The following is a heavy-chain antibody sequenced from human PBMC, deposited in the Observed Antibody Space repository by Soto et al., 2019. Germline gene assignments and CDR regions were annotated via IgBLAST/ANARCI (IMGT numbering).Heavy chain of an antibody. Sequence: DVHLVESGGGVVEPGGSLRLSCVGSGYSFSNYWMHWVRQAPGGGLVWVSRIDRDGYSSTYAEPMKGRFTISRDNAKNTLYLQINSLRVDDTAIYYCSRPPIGTVTPDHWAQGTLVTVSS. CDR2: IDRDGYSS. D-gene: IGHD4-17*01. CDR3: SRPPIGTVTPDH. CDR1: GYSFSNYW. V-gene: IGHV3-74*01. J-gene: IGHJ4*02.